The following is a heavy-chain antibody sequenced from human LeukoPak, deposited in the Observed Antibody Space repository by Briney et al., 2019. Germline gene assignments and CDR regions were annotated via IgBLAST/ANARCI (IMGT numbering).Heavy chain of an antibody. CDR1: GFTFSSYS. CDR2: ISSSSSYI. CDR3: ARDRLLLITGTTNPFDI. V-gene: IGHV3-21*01. D-gene: IGHD1-14*01. Sequence: GGSLRLSCAASGFTFSSYSMNWVRQAPGKGLEWVSSISSSSSYIYYADSVKGRFTISRDNAKNSLYLQMNSLRAEDTAVYYCARDRLLLITGTTNPFDIWGQGTMVTVSS. J-gene: IGHJ3*02.